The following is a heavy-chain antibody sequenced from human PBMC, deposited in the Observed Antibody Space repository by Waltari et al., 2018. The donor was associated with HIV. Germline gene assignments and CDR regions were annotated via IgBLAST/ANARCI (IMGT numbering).Heavy chain of an antibody. J-gene: IGHJ4*02. V-gene: IGHV1-2*02. Sequence: QVQLVQSGADVKKPGAPVKFCGKASGSTFRGYYFHWVRQAHGQGRKWMGWINSNSGGINYAQKFQGRLSLARDTSISTVYMELTTLTSDDTAVYYCAMSLYSGSSPIDHWGQGSLVSVSS. D-gene: IGHD1-26*01. CDR2: INSNSGGI. CDR3: AMSLYSGSSPIDH. CDR1: GSTFRGYY.